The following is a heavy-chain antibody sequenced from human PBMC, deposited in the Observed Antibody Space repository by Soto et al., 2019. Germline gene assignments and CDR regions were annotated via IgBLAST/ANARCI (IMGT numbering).Heavy chain of an antibody. D-gene: IGHD4-17*01. CDR2: ISWNSGSI. CDR3: AEGGYGDYATVRYGMDV. Sequence: GGSLRLSCAASGFTFDDYAMHWVRQAPGKGLEWVSGISWNSGSIGYADSVKGRFTISRDNAKNSLYLQMNSLRAEDTALYYCAEGGYGDYATVRYGMDVWGQGTTVTVS. V-gene: IGHV3-9*01. J-gene: IGHJ6*02. CDR1: GFTFDDYA.